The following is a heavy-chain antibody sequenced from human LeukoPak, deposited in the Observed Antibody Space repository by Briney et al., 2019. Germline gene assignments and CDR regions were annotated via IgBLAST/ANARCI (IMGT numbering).Heavy chain of an antibody. D-gene: IGHD1-26*01. CDR2: IKQDGSEK. Sequence: GGSLRLSCAASGFTFSNYWMSWVRQAPGKGLEWVANIKQDGSEKYYVDPVKGRFTISRDNAKNSLYLQMNSLRAEDTAVYYCARDHVDRGSDYWGQGTLVTVSS. J-gene: IGHJ4*02. CDR1: GFTFSNYW. CDR3: ARDHVDRGSDY. V-gene: IGHV3-7*01.